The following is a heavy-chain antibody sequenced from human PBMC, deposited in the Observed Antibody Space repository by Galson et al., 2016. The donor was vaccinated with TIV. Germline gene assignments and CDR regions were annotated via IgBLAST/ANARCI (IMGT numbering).Heavy chain of an antibody. CDR2: IKYDGNNK. CDR3: AKDGQGWLVYARVTRYYYMDV. Sequence: SLRLSCAASGFTFSTYGIHWVRQAPGKGLEWVTFIKYDGNNKYYADSVKGRFTISRDNSRNTMYLQMNNVKTKDTAIYYCAKDGQGWLVYARVTRYYYMDVWGKGTTVTVSS. V-gene: IGHV3-30*02. CDR1: GFTFSTYG. J-gene: IGHJ6*03. D-gene: IGHD3-3*01.